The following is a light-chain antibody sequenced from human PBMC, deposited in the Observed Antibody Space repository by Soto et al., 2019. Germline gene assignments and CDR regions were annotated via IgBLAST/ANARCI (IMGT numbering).Light chain of an antibody. J-gene: IGLJ1*01. V-gene: IGLV2-8*01. CDR2: EVS. Sequence: QSALTQPPSASGSHGQSVTISCTGPSSDVGGYNYVSWYQQHPGKAPKLMIYEVSKRPSGVSGRFSGSKSGNTASLTVSGLQAEDEADYYCSSYAGSNNYVFGTGTKVTVL. CDR3: SSYAGSNNYV. CDR1: SSDVGGYNY.